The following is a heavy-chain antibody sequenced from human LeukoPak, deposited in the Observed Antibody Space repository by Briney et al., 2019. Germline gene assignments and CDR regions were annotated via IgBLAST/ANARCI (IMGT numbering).Heavy chain of an antibody. CDR1: GFTFSDYY. J-gene: IGHJ4*02. CDR3: AREARRSSGHYLPLDY. V-gene: IGHV3-11*05. Sequence: GGSLRLSCAASGFTFSDYYMSWIRQAPGKGLEWVSYISSSSSYTNYADSVKGRFTISRDNAKNSLYLQMNSLRAEDTAVYYCAREARRSSGHYLPLDYWGQGTLVTVSS. D-gene: IGHD3-22*01. CDR2: ISSSSSYT.